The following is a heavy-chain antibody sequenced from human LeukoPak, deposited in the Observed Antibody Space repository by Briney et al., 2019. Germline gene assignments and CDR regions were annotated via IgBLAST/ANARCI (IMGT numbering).Heavy chain of an antibody. D-gene: IGHD1-26*01. CDR1: GESFSGFY. CDR3: ARGGAGATTGPYDY. V-gene: IGHV4-34*01. J-gene: IGHJ4*02. Sequence: PSETLSLTCAVSGESFSGFYWSWIRQSPGKGLEWIAEINYDGSTNHNPSLKSRVTISADTSKRQFSLKLTSLTAAGTAVYYCARGGAGATTGPYDYWGQGTLVTVSS. CDR2: INYDGST.